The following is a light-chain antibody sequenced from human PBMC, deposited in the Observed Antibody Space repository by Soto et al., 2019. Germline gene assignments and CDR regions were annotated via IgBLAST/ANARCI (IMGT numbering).Light chain of an antibody. V-gene: IGKV3-20*01. CDR1: QSVSSSY. J-gene: IGKJ4*01. Sequence: EIVLTQSPGTLSLSPGERATLSCRASQSVSSSYLAWYQQKPGQAPRLLIYGASSRATGIPDRFSGSGSGTDFTLTISRLEPEDFAVYYCQQYDSSPLTFGGGTKVAI. CDR2: GAS. CDR3: QQYDSSPLT.